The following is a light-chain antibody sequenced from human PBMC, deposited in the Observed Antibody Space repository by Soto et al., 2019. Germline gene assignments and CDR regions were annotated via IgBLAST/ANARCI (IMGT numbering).Light chain of an antibody. CDR3: QQNYSFPIT. CDR2: WAS. CDR1: QNLVSDSNTRDH. J-gene: IGKJ3*01. V-gene: IGKV4-1*01. Sequence: DILMTQSPESLSVSLGERATINCKASQNLVSDSNTRDHLVWYQQKPGQPPKMLIYWASTRESGVPDRFIGGGSGTDFPLTISSLQAEDVAVYYCQQNYSFPITFGPGTKVDSK.